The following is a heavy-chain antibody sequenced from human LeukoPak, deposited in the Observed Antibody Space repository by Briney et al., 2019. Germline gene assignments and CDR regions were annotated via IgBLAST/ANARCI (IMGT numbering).Heavy chain of an antibody. CDR2: IYYSGST. CDR3: ARDTYYYDNSGYIRQYYCDY. Sequence: PSETLSLTCTVSGGSISSYYWTWIRQPPGKGLEWIGHIYYSGSTNYNPSLKSRLTISVDTYKKQFFLKLSSVTAADTAVYYGARDTYYYDNSGYIRQYYCDYWGQGTLVTVSS. D-gene: IGHD3-22*01. CDR1: GGSISSYY. V-gene: IGHV4-59*01. J-gene: IGHJ4*02.